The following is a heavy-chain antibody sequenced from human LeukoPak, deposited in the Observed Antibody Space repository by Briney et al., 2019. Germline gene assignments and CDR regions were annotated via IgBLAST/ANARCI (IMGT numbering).Heavy chain of an antibody. V-gene: IGHV4-59*01. Sequence: SETLSLTCTVSGGSISSYYWSWIRQPPGKGLEWIGYIYYSGSTNYNPSLKSRVTISVDTSKSQFSLKLSSVTAADTAVYYCARVTAYRGGDCSDAFDIWGQGTMVTVSS. CDR2: IYYSGST. CDR3: ARVTAYRGGDCSDAFDI. D-gene: IGHD2-21*02. CDR1: GGSISSYY. J-gene: IGHJ3*02.